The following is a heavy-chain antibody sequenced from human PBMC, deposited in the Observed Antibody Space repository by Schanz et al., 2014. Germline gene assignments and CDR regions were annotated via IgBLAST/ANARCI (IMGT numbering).Heavy chain of an antibody. CDR2: ISGSSSTK. CDR3: ARPSDSSWYMDV. J-gene: IGHJ6*03. V-gene: IGHV3-48*01. CDR1: GFSFSTYG. Sequence: VQLVESGGGVVQPGRSLRLSCAASGFSFSTYGMTWVRQAPGKGLEWVSYISGSSSTKYYADSVKGRFTISRDNGKKSLYLQMNSLRAEDTAVYFCARPSDSSWYMDVWGKGTTXTVSS. D-gene: IGHD2-21*02.